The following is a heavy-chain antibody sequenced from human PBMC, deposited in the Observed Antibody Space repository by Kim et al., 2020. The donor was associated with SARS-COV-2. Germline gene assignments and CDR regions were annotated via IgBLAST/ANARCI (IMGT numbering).Heavy chain of an antibody. CDR1: GYTFTSYA. Sequence: ASVKVSCKASGYTFTSYAMHWVRQAPGQRLEWMGWINAGNGNTKYSQKFQGRVTITRDTSASTAYMELSSLRSEDTAVYYCARDDYDILTGYPRGMDVWGQGTTVTVSS. CDR3: ARDDYDILTGYPRGMDV. D-gene: IGHD3-9*01. V-gene: IGHV1-3*01. CDR2: INAGNGNT. J-gene: IGHJ6*02.